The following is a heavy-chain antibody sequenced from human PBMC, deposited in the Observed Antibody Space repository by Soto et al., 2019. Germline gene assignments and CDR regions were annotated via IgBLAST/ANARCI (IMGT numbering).Heavy chain of an antibody. D-gene: IGHD3-10*01. J-gene: IGHJ6*03. V-gene: IGHV3-23*01. CDR2: ISGSGGST. CDR3: ANTLDYYHMDV. Sequence: SWVRQAPGMGLEWVSSISGSGGSTYDADSVKGRFTISRDNSKNTLYLQMNSLRAEDTAVYYCANTLDYYHMDVWGKGTTVTVSS.